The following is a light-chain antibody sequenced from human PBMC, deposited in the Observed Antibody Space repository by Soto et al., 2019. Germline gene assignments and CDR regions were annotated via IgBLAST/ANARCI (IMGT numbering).Light chain of an antibody. CDR2: WAS. CDR1: QSVLYSSNNKNY. V-gene: IGKV4-1*01. J-gene: IGKJ1*01. CDR3: QQYYTTPT. Sequence: EIVMTQSPGTLSVSPGESATLSCRASQSVLYSSNNKNYLAWYQQRPGQPPKLLIYWASTRESGVPDRFSGSGSGTDFTLTISSLQAEDVAVYYCQQYYTTPTFGQGTKVEIK.